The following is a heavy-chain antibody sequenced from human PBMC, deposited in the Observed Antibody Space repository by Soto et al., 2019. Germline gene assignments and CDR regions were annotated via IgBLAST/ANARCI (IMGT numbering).Heavy chain of an antibody. CDR3: AREGDYCSSTSCSDVWFDP. CDR1: GGTFSSYA. J-gene: IGHJ5*02. CDR2: IIPIFGTA. D-gene: IGHD2-2*01. V-gene: IGHV1-69*13. Sequence: SVKVSCKASGGTFSSYAISWVRQAPGQGLEWMGGIIPIFGTANYAQKFQGRVTITADESTSTAYMELSSLRSEDTAVYYCAREGDYCSSTSCSDVWFDPWGQGTLVTVSS.